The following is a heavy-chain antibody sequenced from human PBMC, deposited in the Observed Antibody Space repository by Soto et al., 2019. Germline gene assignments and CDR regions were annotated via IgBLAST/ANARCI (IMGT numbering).Heavy chain of an antibody. J-gene: IGHJ5*01. CDR2: INNNGVIT. CDR1: GFTFSNYA. Sequence: EVLLVESGGDLVQPGGSLRPSCAASGFTFSNYAMHWVRQAPGKGLEYVSAINNNGVITYYANSVKGRFTISRDNSRNTLYLQVGSLRADDTALYYCARWLSLTGLDSWGQGTLVTVSS. V-gene: IGHV3-64*01. D-gene: IGHD3-16*01. CDR3: ARWLSLTGLDS.